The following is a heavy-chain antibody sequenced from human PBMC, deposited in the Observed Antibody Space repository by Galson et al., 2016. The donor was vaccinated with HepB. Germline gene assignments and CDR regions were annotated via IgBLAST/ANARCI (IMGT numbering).Heavy chain of an antibody. Sequence: SLRLSCAASGFPFSSYAMSWVRQAPGKGLEWVSAVSGSGFITYYADSVKGRYIISRANSKNTLYLQINSLRADDTAVYYCARELVIIGTTHWFDPWGRGTVVTISS. CDR3: ARELVIIGTTHWFDP. J-gene: IGHJ5*02. V-gene: IGHV3-23*01. CDR1: GFPFSSYA. D-gene: IGHD3-3*01. CDR2: VSGSGFIT.